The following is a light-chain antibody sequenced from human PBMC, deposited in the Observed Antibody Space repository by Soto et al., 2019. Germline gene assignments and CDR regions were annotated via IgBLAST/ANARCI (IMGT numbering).Light chain of an antibody. CDR2: WAS. CDR1: QTVLYSSNNKNY. Sequence: DIVMTQSPDSLAVSLGERATINCKSSQTVLYSSNNKNYLAWFQQKPGQPPKLLIYWASIREPGVPDRFTGSGSGTDFTLTISSLQADDVAVYYCHQYYNTPGAFGQGTKVEVK. V-gene: IGKV4-1*01. CDR3: HQYYNTPGA. J-gene: IGKJ1*01.